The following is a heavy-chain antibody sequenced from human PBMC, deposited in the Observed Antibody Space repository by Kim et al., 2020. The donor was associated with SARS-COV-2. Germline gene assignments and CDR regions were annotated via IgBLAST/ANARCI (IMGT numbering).Heavy chain of an antibody. CDR1: GFTFSNYW. V-gene: IGHV3-74*01. J-gene: IGHJ4*02. D-gene: IGHD1-26*01. CDR2: INTGGTTT. Sequence: GGSLRLSCAASGFTFSNYWMHWVRQGPGEGLVWVSCINTGGTTTRWVDSVKGRFTVSRDNTKNTVYLQMNSLTAEDTAVYFCARASTSYYAFDYWGQGALVTVSA. CDR3: ARASTSYYAFDY.